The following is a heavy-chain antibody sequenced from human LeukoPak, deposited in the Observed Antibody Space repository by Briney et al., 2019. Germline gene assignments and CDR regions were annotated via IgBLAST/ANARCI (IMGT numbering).Heavy chain of an antibody. D-gene: IGHD3-22*01. J-gene: IGHJ4*02. Sequence: GGSLRLSCTTSGFTFGDYAMSWFRQAPGKGLEWVGFIRSKAYGGTTEYAASVKGRFTISRGDSKSIAYLQMNSLKTEDTAVYYCTREGTYGYYYFDDYWGQGTLVTVSS. V-gene: IGHV3-49*03. CDR3: TREGTYGYYYFDDY. CDR2: IRSKAYGGTT. CDR1: GFTFGDYA.